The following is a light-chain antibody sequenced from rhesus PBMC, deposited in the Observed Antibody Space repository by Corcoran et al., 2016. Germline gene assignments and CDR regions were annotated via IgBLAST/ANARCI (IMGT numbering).Light chain of an antibody. CDR1: QDIESW. Sequence: DIQMTQSPSSLSASVGDTVTITRRASQDIESWLAWYQQKPGKAPNLLSYEASILLSGVPSRFSGSGCGRPFTLTVRGLRSEDFASYYCRQYRGRPYSFGQGTKVEI. CDR2: EAS. J-gene: IGKJ2*01. V-gene: IGKV1-22*01. CDR3: RQYRGRPYS.